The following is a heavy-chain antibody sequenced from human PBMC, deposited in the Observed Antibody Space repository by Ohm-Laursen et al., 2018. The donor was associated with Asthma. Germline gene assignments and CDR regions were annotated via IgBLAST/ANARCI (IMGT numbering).Heavy chain of an antibody. V-gene: IGHV1-69*13. CDR3: ARKAGSCITSNCYSLDF. D-gene: IGHD2-15*01. CDR1: GYTFTSYD. CDR2: INSVFGTS. Sequence: SVKVSCKASGYTFTSYDINWVRQAPGQGLEWLGGINSVFGTSTYAQKFHDRFTITADESTSTVYMTLSSLTSEDTAVYYCARKAGSCITSNCYSLDFWGQGTLVTVSS. J-gene: IGHJ4*02.